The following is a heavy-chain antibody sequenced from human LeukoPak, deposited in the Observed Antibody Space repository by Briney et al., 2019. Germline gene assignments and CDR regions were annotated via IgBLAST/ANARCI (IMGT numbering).Heavy chain of an antibody. V-gene: IGHV3-74*01. CDR3: ARDPLGGSCFDY. Sequence: PGGSLRLSCAASGFTFSSNWMHWVRQAPGKGLAWVSRINSDGSSTSYADSVKGRFTISRDNAKNTLYLQMNSLRAEDTAVYYCARDPLGGSCFDYWGQGTLVTVSS. D-gene: IGHD3-16*01. CDR2: INSDGSST. CDR1: GFTFSSNW. J-gene: IGHJ4*02.